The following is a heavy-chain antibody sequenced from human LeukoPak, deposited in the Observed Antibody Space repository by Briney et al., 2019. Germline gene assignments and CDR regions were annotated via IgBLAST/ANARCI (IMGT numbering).Heavy chain of an antibody. J-gene: IGHJ4*02. CDR1: GFTFSSYA. CDR2: ISGSGGST. D-gene: IGHD3-22*01. Sequence: GGSLRLSCAASGFTFSSYAMCWVRQAPGKGLEWVSAISGSGGSTYYADSVKGRFTISRDNSKNTLYLQMNSLRAEDTAVYYCAKAGSSGYYPAYWGQGTLVTVSS. CDR3: AKAGSSGYYPAY. V-gene: IGHV3-23*01.